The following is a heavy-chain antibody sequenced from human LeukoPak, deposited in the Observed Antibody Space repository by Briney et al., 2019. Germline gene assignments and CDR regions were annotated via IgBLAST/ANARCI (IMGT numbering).Heavy chain of an antibody. V-gene: IGHV1-18*01. CDR3: ARGAYGSDLDV. CDR2: IGPYNRNT. CDR1: GYTFTTSG. D-gene: IGHD3-10*01. Sequence: ASVKVSCKASGYTFTTSGIGWVRQAPGQGLEWMGWIGPYNRNTNYAQKFQGRVTMTTDTSTSTAYMELRSLKSDDTAVYYCARGAYGSDLDVWGQGTTVIVSS. J-gene: IGHJ6*02.